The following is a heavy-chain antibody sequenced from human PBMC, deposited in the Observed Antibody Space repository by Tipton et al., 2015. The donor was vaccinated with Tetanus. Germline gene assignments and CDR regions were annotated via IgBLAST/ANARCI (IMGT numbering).Heavy chain of an antibody. CDR2: VYHNGRT. D-gene: IGHD3-10*01. CDR3: ASLPQVWFGDLFDY. Sequence: TLSLTCAVSGGSISSINWWSWVRQPPGKGLEWIGEVYHNGRTNYSPSLESRVTISVDKSKNQFSLRLTAVTAADTAVYYCASLPQVWFGDLFDYWGQRVLVPVSS. CDR1: GGSISSINW. J-gene: IGHJ4*02. V-gene: IGHV4-4*02.